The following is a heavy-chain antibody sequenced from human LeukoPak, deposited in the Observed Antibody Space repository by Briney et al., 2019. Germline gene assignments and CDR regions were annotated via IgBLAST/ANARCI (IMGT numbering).Heavy chain of an antibody. CDR3: ARGEGITGTNAWFDP. D-gene: IGHD1-7*01. CDR1: GGSISSSIYY. J-gene: IGHJ5*02. CDR2: IYYSGST. V-gene: IGHV4-61*05. Sequence: SETLSLTCTVSGGSISSSIYYWGWIRQPPGKGLEWIGYIYYSGSTNYNPSLKSRVTISVDTSKNQFSLELSSVTAADTAVYYCARGEGITGTNAWFDPWGQGTLVTVSS.